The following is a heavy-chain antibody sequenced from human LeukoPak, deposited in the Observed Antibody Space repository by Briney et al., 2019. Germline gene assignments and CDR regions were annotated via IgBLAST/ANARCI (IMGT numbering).Heavy chain of an antibody. D-gene: IGHD3-22*01. J-gene: IGHJ4*02. CDR2: ISAYNGNT. CDR3: ARDGVYYDSSGYYGGPWY. V-gene: IGHV1-18*01. CDR1: GYTFTSYG. Sequence: GASVKVSCKASGYTFTSYGISWVRQAPGQGLEWMGWISAYNGNTNYAQKLQGRVTMTTDTSTSTGYMELRSLRSDDTAVYYCARDGVYYDSSGYYGGPWYWGQGTLVTVSS.